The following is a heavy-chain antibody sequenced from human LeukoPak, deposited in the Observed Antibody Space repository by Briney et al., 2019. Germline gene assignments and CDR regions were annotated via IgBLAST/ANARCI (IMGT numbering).Heavy chain of an antibody. J-gene: IGHJ5*02. CDR2: ITGNHHSR. CDR3: TKDPNGDYVGAFAP. D-gene: IGHD4-17*01. Sequence: GGSLRLSCAASGFTFSAFAMTWVHQAPGKGLEWVSSITGNHHSRYNTDSVQGRFTISRDNSKNTLYLQMNSLRADDTAIYYCTKDPNGDYVGAFAPWGQGTLVTVSS. V-gene: IGHV3-23*01. CDR1: GFTFSAFA.